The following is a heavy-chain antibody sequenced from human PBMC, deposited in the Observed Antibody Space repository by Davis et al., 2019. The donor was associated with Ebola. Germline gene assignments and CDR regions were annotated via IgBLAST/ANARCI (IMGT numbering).Heavy chain of an antibody. CDR2: IYYSGST. Sequence: TFSSYAMSWVRQPPGKGLEWIGSIYYSGSTYYNPSLKSRVTISVDTSKNQFSLKLNSVTAADTAVYYCARLDRELIVVVTAIAGPNDAFDIWGQGTMVTVSS. J-gene: IGHJ3*02. CDR1: TFSSYA. V-gene: IGHV4-39*01. CDR3: ARLDRELIVVVTAIAGPNDAFDI. D-gene: IGHD2-21*02.